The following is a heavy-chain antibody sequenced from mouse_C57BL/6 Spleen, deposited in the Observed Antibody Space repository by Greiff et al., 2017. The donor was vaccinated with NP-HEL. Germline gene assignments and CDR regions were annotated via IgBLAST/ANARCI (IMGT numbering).Heavy chain of an antibody. CDR3: TRKDYYGSSYDYAMDY. D-gene: IGHD1-1*01. Sequence: QVQLQQSGAELVRPGASVTLSCKASGYTFTDYEMHWVKQTPVHGLEWIGAIDPETGGTAYNQKFKGKAILTADKSSSTAYMELRSLTSEDSAVYYCTRKDYYGSSYDYAMDYWGQGTSVTVSS. CDR1: GYTFTDYE. J-gene: IGHJ4*01. CDR2: IDPETGGT. V-gene: IGHV1-15*01.